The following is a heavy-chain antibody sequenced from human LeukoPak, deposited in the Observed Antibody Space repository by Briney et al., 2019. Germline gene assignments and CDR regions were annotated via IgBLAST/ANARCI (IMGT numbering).Heavy chain of an antibody. V-gene: IGHV3-53*01. J-gene: IGHJ4*02. CDR2: IYSGGST. CDR3: ARDAGYFYFDY. Sequence: GGSLRLSCAASGFTVSSNSMSWVRQAPGKGLEWVSIIYSGGSTYYAGSVKGRFTISRDNSKNTLYLQMNSLRAEDTAVYYCARDAGYFYFDYWGQGTLVTVSS. CDR1: GFTVSSNS. D-gene: IGHD3-9*01.